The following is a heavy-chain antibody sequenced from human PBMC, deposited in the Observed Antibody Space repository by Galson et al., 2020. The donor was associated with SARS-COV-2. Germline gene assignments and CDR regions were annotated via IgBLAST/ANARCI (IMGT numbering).Heavy chain of an antibody. CDR1: GFTFSSYG. V-gene: IGHV3-30*18. CDR2: ISYDGNNK. D-gene: IGHD3-16*01. Sequence: GGSLRLSCAASGFTFSSYGMHWVRQAPGKGLEWVAVISYDGNNKYYADSVKGRFTLSRDNSKNTLYLQMNSLRAEDTAVHYCAKSRGGYWYFDVWGRGTLVTVSS. J-gene: IGHJ2*01. CDR3: AKSRGGYWYFDV.